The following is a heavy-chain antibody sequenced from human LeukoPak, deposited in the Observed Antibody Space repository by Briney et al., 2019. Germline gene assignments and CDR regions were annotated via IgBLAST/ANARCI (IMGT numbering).Heavy chain of an antibody. Sequence: PGGSLRLSCAASGFTFSSYGMHWVRQAPGKGLEWVAVLWYDGSNKYYADSVKGRFTISRDNSKNTLYLQMNSLRAEDTAVYYCAREWGVATIGLRWFDPWGQGTLVTVSS. CDR2: LWYDGSNK. CDR1: GFTFSSYG. CDR3: AREWGVATIGLRWFDP. J-gene: IGHJ5*02. V-gene: IGHV3-33*01. D-gene: IGHD5-12*01.